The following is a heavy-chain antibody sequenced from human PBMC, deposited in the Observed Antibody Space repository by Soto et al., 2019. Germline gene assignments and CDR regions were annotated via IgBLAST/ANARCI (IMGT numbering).Heavy chain of an antibody. J-gene: IGHJ3*02. D-gene: IGHD3-16*02. CDR1: GGSISSYY. Sequence: QVQLQESGPGLVKPSETLSLTCTVSGGSISSYYWSWIRQPPGKGLEWIGYIYYSGSTNYNPSLKSRGTISVDTSQNQFSPKLSSVTAADTAVYYCARLYGLDAFDIWGQGTMVTVSS. CDR2: IYYSGST. CDR3: ARLYGLDAFDI. V-gene: IGHV4-59*08.